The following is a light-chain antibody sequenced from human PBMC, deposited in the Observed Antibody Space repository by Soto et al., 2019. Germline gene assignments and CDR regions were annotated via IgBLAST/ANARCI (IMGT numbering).Light chain of an antibody. CDR1: QSVSDSY. CDR3: QQYGSSPPLT. CDR2: GAS. J-gene: IGKJ5*01. Sequence: EIVLTQSPGTLSLSPGERATLSCRASQSVSDSYLAWYQQKPGQAPRLLIYGASTRATGIPDRFSGSGSGTDFTLTITRLEPEDFAVYYCQQYGSSPPLTFGQGTRLEIK. V-gene: IGKV3-20*01.